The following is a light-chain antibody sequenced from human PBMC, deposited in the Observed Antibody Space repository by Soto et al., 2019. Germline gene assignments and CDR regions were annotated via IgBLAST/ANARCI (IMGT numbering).Light chain of an antibody. V-gene: IGKV3-11*01. CDR1: QSVSSY. CDR3: QQRSNWPPGGT. CDR2: DAS. Sequence: IVLTQSPATLSLSPGERATLSCRASQSVSSYLAWYPQKPGQAPRLLIYDASNRATGIPARFSGSGSGTDFTLTISSLEHEDVAVYYCQQRSNWPPGGTFGPGTKVDIK. J-gene: IGKJ3*01.